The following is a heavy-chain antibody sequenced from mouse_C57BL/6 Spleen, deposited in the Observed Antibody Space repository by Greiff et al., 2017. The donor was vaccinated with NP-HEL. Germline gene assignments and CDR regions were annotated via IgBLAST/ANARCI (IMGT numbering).Heavy chain of an antibody. CDR3: ALLLDYYAMDY. D-gene: IGHD1-1*01. V-gene: IGHV1-81*01. J-gene: IGHJ4*01. CDR1: GYTFTSYG. Sequence: QVHVKQSGAELARPGASVKLSCKASGYTFTSYGISWVKQRTGQGLEWIGEIYPRSGNTYYNEKFKGKATLTADKSSSTAYMELRSLTSDDSAVYFCALLLDYYAMDYWGQGTSVTVSS. CDR2: IYPRSGNT.